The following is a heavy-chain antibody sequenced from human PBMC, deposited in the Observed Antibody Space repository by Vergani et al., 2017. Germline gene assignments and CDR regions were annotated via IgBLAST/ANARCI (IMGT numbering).Heavy chain of an antibody. CDR3: ARVGRDYGVPTADYFDY. Sequence: QVQLQQWGAGLLKPSETLSLTCAVYGGSFSGYYWSWIRQPPGKGLEWIGEINHSGSTNYNPSLKSRVTISVDTSKNQFSLKLSSVTAADTAVYYCARVGRDYGVPTADYFDYWGRGTLVTVSS. J-gene: IGHJ4*02. CDR1: GGSFSGYY. D-gene: IGHD4-17*01. CDR2: INHSGST. V-gene: IGHV4-34*01.